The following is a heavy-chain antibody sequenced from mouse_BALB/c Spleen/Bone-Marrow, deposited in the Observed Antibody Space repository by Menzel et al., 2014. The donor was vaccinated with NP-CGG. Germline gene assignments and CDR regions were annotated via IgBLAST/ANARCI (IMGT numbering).Heavy chain of an antibody. Sequence: QVQLQQSGAELVRPGVSVKISCKGSGYTFTDYAMHWVKQRPGQGLEWIGNIYPGSGSTNYDEKFKSKATLTVDTSSSTAYMQLSSLTSEDSAVYYCTPRLRYWGQGTTLTVSS. CDR3: TPRLRY. CDR1: GYTFTDYA. J-gene: IGHJ2*01. D-gene: IGHD1-2*01. CDR2: IYPGSGST. V-gene: IGHV1-55*01.